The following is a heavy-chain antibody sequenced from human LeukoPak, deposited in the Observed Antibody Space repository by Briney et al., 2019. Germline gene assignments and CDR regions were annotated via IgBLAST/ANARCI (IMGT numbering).Heavy chain of an antibody. V-gene: IGHV1-24*01. D-gene: IGHD3-22*01. CDR1: GYTLTELS. Sequence: ASVKVSCKVSGYTLTELSMHWVRQAPGKGLEWMGGFDPEDGETIYAQKFQGRVTMTEDTSTDTAYMKLSSLRSEDTAVYYCATDYRSSGLVREGDAFDIWGQGTMVTVSS. CDR2: FDPEDGET. CDR3: ATDYRSSGLVREGDAFDI. J-gene: IGHJ3*02.